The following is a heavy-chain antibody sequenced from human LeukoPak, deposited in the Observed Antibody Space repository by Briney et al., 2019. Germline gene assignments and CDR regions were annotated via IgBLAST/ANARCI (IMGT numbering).Heavy chain of an antibody. CDR2: ISVGGGST. V-gene: IGHV3-23*01. D-gene: IGHD1-26*01. CDR1: GFTVSSNY. CDR3: AKDLTSLGATNY. Sequence: GGSLRLSCAVSGFTVSSNYMSWVRQAPGKGLEWVSAISVGGGSTYYADSVKGRFTISRDNSKNTLYLQMNSLRAEDTAVYYCAKDLTSLGATNYWGQGTLVTVSS. J-gene: IGHJ4*02.